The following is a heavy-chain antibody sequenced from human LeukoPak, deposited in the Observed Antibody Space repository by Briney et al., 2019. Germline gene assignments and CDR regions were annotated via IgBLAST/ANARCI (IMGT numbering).Heavy chain of an antibody. CDR2: ISWNSGSM. D-gene: IGHD3-22*01. Sequence: GGSLRLSCAASGFTFDDYAMHWVRQAPGKGLEWVSGISWNSGSMGYADSVKGRFTISRDNAKNSLYLQMNSLRAEDMALYYCAKDSTAMIVAPDGYWGQGTLVTVSS. V-gene: IGHV3-9*03. J-gene: IGHJ4*02. CDR1: GFTFDDYA. CDR3: AKDSTAMIVAPDGY.